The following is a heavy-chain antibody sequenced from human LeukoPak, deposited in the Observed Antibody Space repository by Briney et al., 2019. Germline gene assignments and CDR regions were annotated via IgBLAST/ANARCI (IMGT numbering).Heavy chain of an antibody. J-gene: IGHJ6*03. CDR2: IKQDGSEK. CDR3: ARGHSSGWYGGYYYYMDV. CDR1: GFTFSSYW. Sequence: GGSLRLSCAASGFTFSSYWMSWVRQAPGKGLEWVANIKQDGSEKYYVDSVKGRFTISRDNAKNSLYLQMNSLRAEDTAVYYCARGHSSGWYGGYYYYMDVWGKGTTVTVSS. V-gene: IGHV3-7*04. D-gene: IGHD6-19*01.